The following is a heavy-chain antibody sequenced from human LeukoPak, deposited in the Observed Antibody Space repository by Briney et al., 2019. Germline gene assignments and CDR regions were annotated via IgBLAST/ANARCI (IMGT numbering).Heavy chain of an antibody. CDR1: GFTFSSYA. CDR3: ARTRHAGWFYP. D-gene: IGHD1-14*01. V-gene: IGHV3-23*01. Sequence: GSLRLSCADSGFTFSSYAMSWVRQAPGKGLEWVSAISGSGGSTYYADSVKGRFTISRDNSRNTLYLQMNSLRAEDTAVYYCARTRHAGWFYPWGQGTLVTVSS. CDR2: ISGSGGST. J-gene: IGHJ5*02.